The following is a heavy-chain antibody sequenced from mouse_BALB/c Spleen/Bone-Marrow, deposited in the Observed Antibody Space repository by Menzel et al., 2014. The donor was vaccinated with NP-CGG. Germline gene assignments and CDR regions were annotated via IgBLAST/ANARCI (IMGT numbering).Heavy chain of an antibody. CDR3: ARAHYDYVLFDY. Sequence: VQLVESGPGLVAPSQSLSITCTVSGFSLTTYGVHWVRQPPGKGLEWLGVIWAGGSTNYNSALMSRLSISKDDSKSQVFLKMNSLQTDDTAMYYCARAHYDYVLFDYWGQGTTLTVSS. V-gene: IGHV2-9*02. D-gene: IGHD2-4*01. CDR2: IWAGGST. CDR1: GFSLTTYG. J-gene: IGHJ2*01.